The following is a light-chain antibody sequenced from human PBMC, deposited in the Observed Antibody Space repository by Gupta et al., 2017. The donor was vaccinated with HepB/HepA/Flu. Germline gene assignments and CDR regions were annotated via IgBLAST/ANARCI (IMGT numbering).Light chain of an antibody. CDR2: GGS. Sequence: EIVLTQSPGTLSLSPGDSVTLSCRASQTISNNNLAWYQQKPGQAPRLLIYGGSRRATGVPDRFSGRGSGTXFTLTIXRREPEDVAVYYCQHEVRSFCTFGXGTKVDI. V-gene: IGKV3-20*01. CDR3: QHEVRSFCT. CDR1: QTISNNN. J-gene: IGKJ3*01.